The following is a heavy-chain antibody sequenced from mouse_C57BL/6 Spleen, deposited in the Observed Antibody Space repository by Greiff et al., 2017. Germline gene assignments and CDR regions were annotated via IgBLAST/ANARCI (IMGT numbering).Heavy chain of an antibody. Sequence: VQLKESGPELVKPGASVKMSCKASGYTFTDYNMHWVKQSHGKSLEWIGYINPNNGGTSYNQKFKGKATLTVNKSSSTAYMELRSLTSEDSAVYYCARSRIYYDYDTYFDVWGTGTTVTVSS. D-gene: IGHD2-4*01. J-gene: IGHJ1*03. CDR2: INPNNGGT. CDR3: ARSRIYYDYDTYFDV. V-gene: IGHV1-22*01. CDR1: GYTFTDYN.